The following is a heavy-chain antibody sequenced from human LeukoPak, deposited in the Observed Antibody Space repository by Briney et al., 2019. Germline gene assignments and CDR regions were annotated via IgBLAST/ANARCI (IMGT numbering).Heavy chain of an antibody. CDR3: AKDRMGGVTFFDY. J-gene: IGHJ4*02. D-gene: IGHD2-21*02. CDR2: ISDSGGST. Sequence: GGSLRLSCAASGFTFSSYAMTWVRQAPGKGLEWVSAISDSGGSTYYADSVKGRFTISRDNSKNTLYLQMNSLRAEDTAVYYCAKDRMGGVTFFDYWGQGTLVTVSS. CDR1: GFTFSSYA. V-gene: IGHV3-23*01.